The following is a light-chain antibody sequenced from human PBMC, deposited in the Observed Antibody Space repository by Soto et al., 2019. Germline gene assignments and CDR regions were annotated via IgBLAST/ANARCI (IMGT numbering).Light chain of an antibody. CDR1: QSITTW. J-gene: IGKJ4*01. V-gene: IGKV1-5*03. CDR3: RQYNTYPLT. CDR2: KAS. Sequence: DIEKIQSPSALFASVGERVTITCRASQSITTWLAWYQQKPGKAPKLLIYKASSLEGGVPSRLSGSGSGTEFNITISSLQPDDFATYYCRQYNTYPLTFGGGNKVDIK.